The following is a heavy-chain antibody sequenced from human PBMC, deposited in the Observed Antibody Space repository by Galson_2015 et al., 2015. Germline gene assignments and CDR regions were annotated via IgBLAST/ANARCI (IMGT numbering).Heavy chain of an antibody. CDR2: IKQDGSEK. D-gene: IGHD5-12*01. CDR3: ARVGARYSGSAFDI. J-gene: IGHJ3*02. Sequence: SLRLFCAASGFTFGSYWMSWVRQAPGKGLEWVANIKQDGSEKYYVDSVKGRFTISRDNAKNSLYLQMNSLRAEDTAVYYCARVGARYSGSAFDIWGQGTMVTVSS. CDR1: GFTFGSYW. V-gene: IGHV3-7*01.